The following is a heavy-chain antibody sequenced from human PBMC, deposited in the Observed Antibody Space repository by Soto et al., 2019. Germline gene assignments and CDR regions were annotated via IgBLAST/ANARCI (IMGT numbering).Heavy chain of an antibody. CDR3: ARDLNYYYGSGSSRGNWFDP. D-gene: IGHD3-10*01. Sequence: WETLSVTCTVSGSSISMYYWSWILQPAGNALAWIGRIYTSGSTNYNPSLKSRVTMSVDTSKNRFSLKLSSVTAADTAVYYCARDLNYYYGSGSSRGNWFDPWGQGTMVTVSS. J-gene: IGHJ5*02. CDR2: IYTSGST. V-gene: IGHV4-4*07. CDR1: GSSISMYY.